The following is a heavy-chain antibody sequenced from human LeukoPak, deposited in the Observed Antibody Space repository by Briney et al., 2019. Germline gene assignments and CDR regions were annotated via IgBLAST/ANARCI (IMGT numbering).Heavy chain of an antibody. Sequence: GGSLRLSCAASGITFSRYGMHWVRQAPGKGLEWVTFIRYDGSIKYYADSVKGRFTMSRDNSKNTLFLQMNSLRAEDTAVYYCATDLIHYYASGAKTWGQGTLVTVSS. D-gene: IGHD3-10*01. V-gene: IGHV3-30*02. CDR3: ATDLIHYYASGAKT. CDR2: IRYDGSIK. J-gene: IGHJ5*02. CDR1: GITFSRYG.